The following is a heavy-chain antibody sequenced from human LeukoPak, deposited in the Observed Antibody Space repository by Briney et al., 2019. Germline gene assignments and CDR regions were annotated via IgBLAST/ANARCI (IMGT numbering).Heavy chain of an antibody. Sequence: PSETLSLTCAVYGGSFSGYYWSWIRQPPGKGLEWIGEINHSGSTNYNPSLKSRVTISVDTSKNQFSLKLSSVTAADTAVYYCARHPHYYDSSGYPYYFDYWGQGTLVTVSS. J-gene: IGHJ4*02. V-gene: IGHV4-34*01. D-gene: IGHD3-22*01. CDR3: ARHPHYYDSSGYPYYFDY. CDR1: GGSFSGYY. CDR2: INHSGST.